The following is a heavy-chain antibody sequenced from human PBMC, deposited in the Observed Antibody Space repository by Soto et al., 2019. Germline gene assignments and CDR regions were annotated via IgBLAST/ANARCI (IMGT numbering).Heavy chain of an antibody. D-gene: IGHD1-7*01. CDR3: GRESGETWDYEAS. CDR2: LNTYGNT. J-gene: IGHJ5*02. V-gene: IGHV4-4*07. CDR1: GGSMSSYR. Sequence: SETLSLTSTVSGGSMSSYRWSWIRQPAGKGLEWIGRLNTYGNTHYNPSLKSRVTVSVDTSRNQFFLTLRSVTAADSAVYHCGRESGETWDYEASWGQGTPVTVS.